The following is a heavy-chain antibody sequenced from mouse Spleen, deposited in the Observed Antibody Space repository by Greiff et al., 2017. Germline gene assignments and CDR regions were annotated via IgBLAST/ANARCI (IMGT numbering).Heavy chain of an antibody. CDR1: GYTFTDYE. J-gene: IGHJ2*01. V-gene: IGHV1-15*01. Sequence: VQLQQSGAELVRPGASVTLSCKASGYTFTDYEMHWVKQTPVHGLEWIGAIDPETGGTAYNQKFKGKAILTADKSSSTAYMELRSLTSEDSAVYYCTREERTVDYWGQGTTLTVSS. CDR3: TREERTVDY. CDR2: IDPETGGT.